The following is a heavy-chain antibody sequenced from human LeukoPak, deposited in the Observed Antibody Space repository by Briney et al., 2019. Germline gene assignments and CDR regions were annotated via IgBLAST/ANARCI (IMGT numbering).Heavy chain of an antibody. Sequence: ASVKVSCKASGYTFTSYGISWVRQAPEQGLEWMGWISAYNGNTNYAQKLQGRVTMTTDTSTSTAYMELRSLRSDDTAVYYCASSSGYYYDSSGPHDAFDIWGQGTMVTVSS. CDR3: ASSSGYYYDSSGPHDAFDI. CDR2: ISAYNGNT. CDR1: GYTFTSYG. V-gene: IGHV1-18*01. J-gene: IGHJ3*02. D-gene: IGHD3-22*01.